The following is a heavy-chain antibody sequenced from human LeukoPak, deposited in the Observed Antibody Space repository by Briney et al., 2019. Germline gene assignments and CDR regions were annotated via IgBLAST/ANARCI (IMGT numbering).Heavy chain of an antibody. CDR3: ARGGFLVGASNFDY. Sequence: SVKVSCKASGGTFSSYAISWVRQAPGQGLEWRGRIIPILGIANYAQKFQGRVTITADKSTSTAYMELSSLRSEDTAVYYCARGGFLVGASNFDYWGQGTLVTVSS. V-gene: IGHV1-69*04. CDR2: IIPILGIA. D-gene: IGHD1-26*01. CDR1: GGTFSSYA. J-gene: IGHJ4*02.